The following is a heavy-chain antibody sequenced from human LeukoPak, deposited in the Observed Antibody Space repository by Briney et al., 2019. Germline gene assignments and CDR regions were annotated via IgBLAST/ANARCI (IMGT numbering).Heavy chain of an antibody. D-gene: IGHD5-12*01. CDR3: ARFSLVATEGLDY. V-gene: IGHV4-31*03. Sequence: SETLSLTCTVSGGSISSGGYYWSWIRQHPGKGLEWIGYIYYSGSTYYNPSLKSRVTISVDTSKNQFSLKLSSVTAADTAAYYCARFSLVATEGLDYWGQGTLVTVSS. CDR1: GGSISSGGYY. CDR2: IYYSGST. J-gene: IGHJ4*02.